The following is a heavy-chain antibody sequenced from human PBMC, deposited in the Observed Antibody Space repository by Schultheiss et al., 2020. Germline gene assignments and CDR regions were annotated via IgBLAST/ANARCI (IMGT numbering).Heavy chain of an antibody. CDR1: GGSISSYY. Sequence: SETLSLTCTVSGGSISSYYWSWIRQPPGKGLEWIGYIYYSGSTNYNPSLKSRVTISVDTSKNQFSLKLSSVTAEDTAVYYCARDRGSRRSYYYYGMDVWGQGTTVTVSS. CDR3: ARDRGSRRSYYYYGMDV. CDR2: IYYSGST. J-gene: IGHJ6*02. D-gene: IGHD6-13*01. V-gene: IGHV4-59*12.